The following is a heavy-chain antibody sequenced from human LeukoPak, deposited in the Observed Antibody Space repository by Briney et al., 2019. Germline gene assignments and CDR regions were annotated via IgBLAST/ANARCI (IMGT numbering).Heavy chain of an antibody. J-gene: IGHJ4*02. D-gene: IGHD2-2*01. V-gene: IGHV3-21*01. CDR2: ISSSSTYI. CDR1: GFTFSGYS. Sequence: GGSLRLSCAASGFTFSGYSMNWVRQTPGKGLEWVSSISSSSTYILYAESVKGRFTISRDNAKNSLYLQMNSLRDEDTAVYYCAGDSRLDHWGQGTLVTVSS. CDR3: AGDSRLDH.